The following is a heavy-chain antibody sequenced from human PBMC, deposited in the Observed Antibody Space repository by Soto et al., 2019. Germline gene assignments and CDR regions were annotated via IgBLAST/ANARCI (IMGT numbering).Heavy chain of an antibody. Sequence: QVQLVESGGGVVQPGRSLRLSCAASGFTFSSYGMHWVRQAPGKGLEWVAVIWYDGSNKYYADSVKGRFTISRDNSKNTLYLRMNSLRAEDTALYYCARVGYGDYPLDYWGQGTLVTVSS. J-gene: IGHJ4*02. CDR2: IWYDGSNK. CDR3: ARVGYGDYPLDY. CDR1: GFTFSSYG. D-gene: IGHD4-17*01. V-gene: IGHV3-33*01.